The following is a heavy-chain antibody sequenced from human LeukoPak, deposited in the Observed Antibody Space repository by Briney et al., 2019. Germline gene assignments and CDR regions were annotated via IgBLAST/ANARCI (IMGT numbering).Heavy chain of an antibody. J-gene: IGHJ4*02. CDR2: ISSSGRNI. CDR1: GFTFSNYE. Sequence: GGSLRLSCAASGFTFSNYEFNWVRQAPGKGLEWVSYISSSGRNIYYADSVKGRFTISRDNSKNTLYLQMNSLRAEDTAVYYCASDSGMYYFDYWGQGTLVTVSS. V-gene: IGHV3-48*03. D-gene: IGHD5-12*01. CDR3: ASDSGMYYFDY.